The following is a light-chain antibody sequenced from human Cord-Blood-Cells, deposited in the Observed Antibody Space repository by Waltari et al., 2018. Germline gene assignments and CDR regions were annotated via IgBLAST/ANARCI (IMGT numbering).Light chain of an antibody. J-gene: IGLJ3*02. CDR2: EGS. Sequence: QSALTQPASVSGSPGQSITISCTGTSSDVGSYNLVSWYQQHPGKAPKPMIYEGSKRPSGVSNRFSGPKSGNTASLTISGLQAEDEADYYCCSYAGSSTLVFGGGTKLTVL. V-gene: IGLV2-23*01. CDR3: CSYAGSSTLV. CDR1: SSDVGSYNL.